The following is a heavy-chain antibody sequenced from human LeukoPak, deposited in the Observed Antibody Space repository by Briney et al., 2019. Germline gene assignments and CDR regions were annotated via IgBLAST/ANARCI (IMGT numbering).Heavy chain of an antibody. J-gene: IGHJ4*02. V-gene: IGHV3-30-3*01. CDR2: ISYDGHNK. Sequence: GGSLRLSCATSGFTFSSYAMHWVRQAPGKGLEWVAVISYDGHNKYYADSVKGRFTISRDNSKNTLYLQMNSLRAEDTAVYYCAKEGSSPVSPSIDYWGQGTLVTVSS. CDR3: AKEGSSPVSPSIDY. CDR1: GFTFSSYA.